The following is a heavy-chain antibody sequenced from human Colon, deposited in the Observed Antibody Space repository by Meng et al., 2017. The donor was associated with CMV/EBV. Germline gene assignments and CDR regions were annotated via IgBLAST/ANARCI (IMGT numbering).Heavy chain of an antibody. V-gene: IGHV4-59*01. J-gene: IGHJ6*02. CDR3: ARLGYCTTSACAGADGYFYGMDV. Sequence: SETLSLTCTVSGGSITYYYWSWIRQPPGKGLEWIGYIYNRGTTDYNPSLKSRVTISVDTSKNQFSLKLRSVTAADTAVYYCARLGYCTTSACAGADGYFYGMDVWGQGTTVTVSS. CDR1: GGSITYYY. D-gene: IGHD2-8*01. CDR2: IYNRGTT.